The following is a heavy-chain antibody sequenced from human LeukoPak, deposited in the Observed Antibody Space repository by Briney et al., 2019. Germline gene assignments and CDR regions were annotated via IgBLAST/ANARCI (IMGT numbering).Heavy chain of an antibody. V-gene: IGHV1-18*01. CDR2: ISAYNGGT. J-gene: IGHJ4*01. Sequence: SVRVSCKAFGYSFSTTYINWVRQAPGQGLEWMGRISAYNGGTAYAQKFQGRVTMTTDSSTTTAYLHLASLRSDDTAVYYCARGGTYYPCIDYWGQGTLVTVSS. CDR1: GYSFSTTY. D-gene: IGHD1-26*01. CDR3: ARGGTYYPCIDY.